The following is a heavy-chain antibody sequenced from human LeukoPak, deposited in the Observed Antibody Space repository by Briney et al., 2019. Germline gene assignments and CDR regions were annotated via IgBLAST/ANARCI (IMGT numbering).Heavy chain of an antibody. CDR3: ARDMTYYYGMTS. J-gene: IGHJ6*02. Sequence: GSLRLSCAASGFTFSSFGMHWVRQAPGKGLEWVAVIWTDGNNKYYADSVKGRFTISRDNSKNTLYLQMYSLRAEDTAVYYFARDMTYYYGMTSGAKGPRSPSP. CDR1: GFTFSSFG. D-gene: IGHD3-16*01. V-gene: IGHV3-33*01. CDR2: IWTDGNNK.